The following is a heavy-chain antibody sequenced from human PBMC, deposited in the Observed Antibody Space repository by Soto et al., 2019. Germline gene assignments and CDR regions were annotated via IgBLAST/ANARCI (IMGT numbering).Heavy chain of an antibody. J-gene: IGHJ4*02. D-gene: IGHD4-17*01. CDR1: DGSISSYY. Sequence: SETLSLTCTVSDGSISSYYWSWIRQPPGKGLEWIGYIYYSGSTNYNPSLKSRVTISVDTSKNQFSLKLSSVTAADTAVYYCARDLSRYGDYEVGFDYWGQGTLVTVSS. CDR3: ARDLSRYGDYEVGFDY. V-gene: IGHV4-59*01. CDR2: IYYSGST.